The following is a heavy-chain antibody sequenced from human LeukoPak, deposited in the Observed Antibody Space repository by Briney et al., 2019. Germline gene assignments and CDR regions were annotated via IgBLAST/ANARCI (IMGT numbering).Heavy chain of an antibody. Sequence: GGSLRLSCAASGFNFSLYGMHWVRQPPGKGLEWVAVISFDATKKYYADSVKGRFAISRDNAKNMLYLQMNSLRREDTAVYFCAKGLGDPDLDFWGQGTLVVVSS. J-gene: IGHJ4*02. V-gene: IGHV3-30*18. CDR2: ISFDATKK. CDR3: AKGLGDPDLDF. CDR1: GFNFSLYG.